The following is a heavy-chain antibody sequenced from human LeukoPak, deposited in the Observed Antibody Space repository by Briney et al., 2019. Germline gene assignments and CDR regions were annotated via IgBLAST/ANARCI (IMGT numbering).Heavy chain of an antibody. CDR1: GFTFSSYA. J-gene: IGHJ4*03. Sequence: GGSLRLSCAASGFTFSSYAMGWVRQAPGKGLEWVSAISGSGGSTYYADSVKGRFTISRDNSKNTLYLQMNSLRVEDTAMYYCTRGKLIVLVPAPIWGQGTMVTVSS. CDR2: ISGSGGST. V-gene: IGHV3-23*01. D-gene: IGHD2-2*01. CDR3: TRGKLIVLVPAPI.